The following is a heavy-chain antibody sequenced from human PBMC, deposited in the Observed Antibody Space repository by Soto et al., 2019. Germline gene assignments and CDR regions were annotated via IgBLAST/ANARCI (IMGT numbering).Heavy chain of an antibody. D-gene: IGHD2-8*02. J-gene: IGHJ5*02. CDR1: GDSIRNDY. V-gene: IGHV4-59*08. CDR3: ARHVSTSRRVLPFDP. Sequence: QVQLQESGPGLVKPSETLSLTCIVSGDSIRNDYWSWIRQPPGKGLEWIGYIYYSGSSNYNPSLESRVTISVDTSKNQFSLKLNSVTDADTAVYYCARHVSTSRRVLPFDPWGQGTLVTVSS. CDR2: IYYSGSS.